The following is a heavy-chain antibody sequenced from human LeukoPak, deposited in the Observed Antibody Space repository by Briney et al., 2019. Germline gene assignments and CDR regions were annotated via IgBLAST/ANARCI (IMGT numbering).Heavy chain of an antibody. D-gene: IGHD2-2*02. V-gene: IGHV3-66*01. Sequence: GGSLRLSCAASGFTVSSNYMTWVRQAPGKGLEWVSVIYSGGSTYYADSVKGRFTLSRDNSKNTLFLQMNSLRAEDTAVYYCERERCSSTSCYKGYYYYGMDVWGQGTTVTVSS. CDR1: GFTVSSNY. J-gene: IGHJ6*02. CDR2: IYSGGST. CDR3: ERERCSSTSCYKGYYYYGMDV.